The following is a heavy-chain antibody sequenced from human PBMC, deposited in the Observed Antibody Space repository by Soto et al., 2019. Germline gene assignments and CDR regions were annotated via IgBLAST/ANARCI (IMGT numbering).Heavy chain of an antibody. D-gene: IGHD3-3*01. CDR3: AKADWRWRATLDY. CDR1: GFTFDDYA. V-gene: IGHV3-9*01. CDR2: ISGNSGSI. Sequence: EVQLVESGGGLVQPGRSLRLYCAASGFTFDDYAMHWVRQATGKCLEWVSGISGNSGSIGYADSVKGRVTISRDNDKNSLYLQMNSLRAEDTALYYCAKADWRWRATLDYWGQGPLVTVSS. J-gene: IGHJ4*02.